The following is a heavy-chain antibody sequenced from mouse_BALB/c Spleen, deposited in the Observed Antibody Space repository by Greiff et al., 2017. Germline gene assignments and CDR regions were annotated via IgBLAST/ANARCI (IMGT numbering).Heavy chain of an antibody. CDR2: IDPSDSYT. J-gene: IGHJ3*01. D-gene: IGHD2-2*01. CDR1: GYTFTSYW. V-gene: IGHV1-69*02. CDR3: ARFHYGYDAY. Sequence: VQLQQPGAELVKPGASVKLSCKASGYTFTSYWMHWVKQRPGQGLEWIGEIDPSDSYTNYNQKFKGKATLTVDKSSSTAYMQLSSLTSEDSAVYYCARFHYGYDAYWGQGTLVTVSA.